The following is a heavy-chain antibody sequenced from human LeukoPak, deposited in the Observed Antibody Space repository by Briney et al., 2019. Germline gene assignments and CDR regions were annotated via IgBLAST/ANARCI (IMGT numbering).Heavy chain of an antibody. Sequence: SETLSLTCAVYGGAFSGYYWSWIRRPPGKGLEWIGEINHSGSTNYNPSLKSRVTISVDTSKNQFSLKLSSVTAADTAVYYCASLAYCAGDCYSRWFDPWGQGTLVTVSS. CDR1: GGAFSGYY. V-gene: IGHV4-34*01. D-gene: IGHD2-21*02. J-gene: IGHJ5*02. CDR3: ASLAYCAGDCYSRWFDP. CDR2: INHSGST.